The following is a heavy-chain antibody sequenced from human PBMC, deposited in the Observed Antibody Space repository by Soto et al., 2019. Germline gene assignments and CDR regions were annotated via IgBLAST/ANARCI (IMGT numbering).Heavy chain of an antibody. D-gene: IGHD2-21*02. V-gene: IGHV1-3*05. J-gene: IGHJ4*02. CDR3: ARSIVVVTALDY. CDR1: GYTFTSYA. Sequence: QVQLVQSGAEEKKPGASVKVSCKASGYTFTSYAMHWVRQAPGQRLEWMGWINAGNGNTKYSQKFQGRVTITRDTSERTAYMELSSLSSEDTAVYYCARSIVVVTALDYWGQGTLVTVSS. CDR2: INAGNGNT.